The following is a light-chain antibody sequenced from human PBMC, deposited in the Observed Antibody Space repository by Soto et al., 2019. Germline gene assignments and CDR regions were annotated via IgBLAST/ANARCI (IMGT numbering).Light chain of an antibody. Sequence: QSALTQPPSASGSPGQSVTISCTGTCSDVGGYNYVSWYQQHPGKAPKLIIPEVSKRPSGVPDRFSGSKSGNTASLTVSGLQTEDEADYYCSSYTTTSTQVFGSGTKVTV. CDR1: CSDVGGYNY. CDR3: SSYTTTSTQV. J-gene: IGLJ1*01. V-gene: IGLV2-8*01. CDR2: EVS.